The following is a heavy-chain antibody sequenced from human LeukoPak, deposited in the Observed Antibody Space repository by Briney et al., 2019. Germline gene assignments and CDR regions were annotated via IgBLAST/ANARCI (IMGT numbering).Heavy chain of an antibody. V-gene: IGHV4-59*12. J-gene: IGHJ3*02. CDR1: GGSISSYY. CDR3: ARTLVLSVVPAAIKGCAFDI. Sequence: SETLSLTCTVPGGSISSYYWSWIRQPPGKGLEWIGYIYYSGSTNYNPSLKSRVTISVDTSKNQFSLKLSSVTAADTAVYYCARTLVLSVVPAAIKGCAFDIWGQGTMVTVSS. CDR2: IYYSGST. D-gene: IGHD2-2*02.